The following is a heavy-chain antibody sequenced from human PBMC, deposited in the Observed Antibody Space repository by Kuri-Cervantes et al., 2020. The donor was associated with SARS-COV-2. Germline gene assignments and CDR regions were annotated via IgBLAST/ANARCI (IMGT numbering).Heavy chain of an antibody. V-gene: IGHV1-69*05. CDR3: ARDPYASGTEGDI. CDR2: IIPIFGTA. J-gene: IGHJ3*02. D-gene: IGHD1-7*01. CDR1: GGTFSSYT. Sequence: SVKVSCKASGGTFSSYTISWVRQAPGQGLEWMGGIIPIFGTANYAQKFQGRVTITTDESTSTAYMELSSLRSEDTAVYYCARDPYASGTEGDIWGQGTMVTVSS.